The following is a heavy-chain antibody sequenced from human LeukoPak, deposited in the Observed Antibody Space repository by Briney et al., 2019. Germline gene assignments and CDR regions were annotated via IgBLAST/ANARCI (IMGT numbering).Heavy chain of an antibody. CDR2: IIPLFTTP. Sequence: ASVKVSCKPSGDSFSNYVINWVRQAPGQRPEWMGGIIPLFTTPNYAQEFQGRVTITADESTSTVFMELSSLRSEDTAVYYCARGSRSINNFHFDYWGQGTLVTVSS. D-gene: IGHD1-1*01. V-gene: IGHV1-69*13. CDR3: ARGSRSINNFHFDY. CDR1: GDSFSNYV. J-gene: IGHJ4*02.